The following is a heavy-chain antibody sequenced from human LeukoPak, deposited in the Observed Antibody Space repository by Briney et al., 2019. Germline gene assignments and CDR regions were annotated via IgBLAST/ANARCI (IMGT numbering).Heavy chain of an antibody. J-gene: IGHJ4*02. CDR3: AKYYYDFWSGYPYYFDY. Sequence: GGSLRLSCAASGASGFTFSSYAVTWVRQAPGKGLEWVSSVSGSGHSTYYADSVKGRSTISRDNSKNTLHLQTNSLRAEDTAVYYCAKYYYDFWSGYPYYFDYWGQGTLVTVSS. CDR1: GFTFSSYA. V-gene: IGHV3-23*01. D-gene: IGHD3-3*01. CDR2: VSGSGHST.